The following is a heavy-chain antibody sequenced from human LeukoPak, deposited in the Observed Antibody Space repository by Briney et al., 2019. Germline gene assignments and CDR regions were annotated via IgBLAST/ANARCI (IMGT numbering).Heavy chain of an antibody. V-gene: IGHV3-30*02. CDR3: AKTGIQLWSTSYHYYMDV. CDR1: GFTFSSYG. J-gene: IGHJ6*03. Sequence: GGSLRLSCAASGFTFSSYGMHWVRQAPGKGLQWVTFIRYDGSDKYYADSVKGRFTISRDNSKNTLYLQMNSLRAEDTAVYYCAKTGIQLWSTSYHYYMDVWGKGTTVTVSS. CDR2: IRYDGSDK. D-gene: IGHD5-18*01.